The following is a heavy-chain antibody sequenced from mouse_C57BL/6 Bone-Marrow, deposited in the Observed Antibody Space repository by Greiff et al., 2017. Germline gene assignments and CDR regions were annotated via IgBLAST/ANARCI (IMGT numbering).Heavy chain of an antibody. D-gene: IGHD1-1*01. CDR3: ANYYYGTGYYAMDY. J-gene: IGHJ4*01. Sequence: QVQLQQPGAELVKPGASVKMSCKASGYTFTSYWITWVKQRPGQGLEWIGDIYPGSGSTNYNEKFKSKATLTVDTSSSTAYMQLSSLTSEDSAVYYCANYYYGTGYYAMDYWGQGTSVTVSS. CDR2: IYPGSGST. CDR1: GYTFTSYW. V-gene: IGHV1-55*01.